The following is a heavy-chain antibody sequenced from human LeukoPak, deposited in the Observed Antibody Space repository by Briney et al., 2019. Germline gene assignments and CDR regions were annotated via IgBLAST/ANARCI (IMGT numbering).Heavy chain of an antibody. D-gene: IGHD6-13*01. Sequence: GASVKVSCKASGYTFTSYDINWVRQATGQGLEWMGWMNPNSGNTGYAQKFQGRVTMTRNTSISTAYMELSSLRSEDTAVYYCARDFVTAAGDYGMDVWGQGTTVTVSS. CDR1: GYTFTSYD. J-gene: IGHJ6*02. CDR3: ARDFVTAAGDYGMDV. V-gene: IGHV1-8*01. CDR2: MNPNSGNT.